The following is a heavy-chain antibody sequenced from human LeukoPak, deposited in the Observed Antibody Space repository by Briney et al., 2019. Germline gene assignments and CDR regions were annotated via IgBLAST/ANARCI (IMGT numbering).Heavy chain of an antibody. V-gene: IGHV3-23*01. CDR3: AREVYYYDSSGYAHFDY. J-gene: IGHJ4*02. Sequence: GGSLRLSCAASGFTFSSYAMSWVRQAPGKGLEWVSGISGSAGSTDYADSVKGRFTISRDNSKNTLYLQMNSLRAEDTAVYYCAREVYYYDSSGYAHFDYWGQGTLVTVSS. CDR2: ISGSAGST. CDR1: GFTFSSYA. D-gene: IGHD3-22*01.